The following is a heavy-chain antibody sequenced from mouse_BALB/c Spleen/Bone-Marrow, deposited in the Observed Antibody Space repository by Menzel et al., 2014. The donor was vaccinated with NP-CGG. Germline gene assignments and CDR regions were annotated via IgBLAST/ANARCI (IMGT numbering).Heavy chain of an antibody. Sequence: QVQLQQSVSVLVRPGASVKLSCKASGYTFTSSWMHWAKQRPGQGLEWIGEIHPNSGNTNYNEKFKGKATLTVDTSSSTAYVDLSSLTSEDSAVYYCARSGFDYWGQCTTLTVSS. CDR2: IHPNSGNT. V-gene: IGHV1S130*01. CDR1: GYTFTSSW. CDR3: ARSGFDY. J-gene: IGHJ2*01. D-gene: IGHD3-2*02.